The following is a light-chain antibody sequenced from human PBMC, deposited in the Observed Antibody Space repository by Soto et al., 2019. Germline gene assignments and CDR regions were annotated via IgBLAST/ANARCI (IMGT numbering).Light chain of an antibody. CDR3: QQRSNWPPRLT. CDR2: DAS. Sequence: EIVLTQSPATLSLSPGERATLSCRASQSVSSYLAWYQQKPGQAPRLLIYDASNRATGIPARFSGSGSGTDLTLTITSLEPEDFAVYYCQQRSNWPPRLTFGGGTKVEIK. CDR1: QSVSSY. J-gene: IGKJ4*01. V-gene: IGKV3-11*01.